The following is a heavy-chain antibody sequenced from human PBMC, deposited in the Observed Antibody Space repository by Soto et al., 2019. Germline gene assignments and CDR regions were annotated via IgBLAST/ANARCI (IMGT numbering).Heavy chain of an antibody. Sequence: QVQLVESGGGVVQPGRSLRLSCAASGFTFSSYGMHWVRQAPGKGLEWVAVIWYDGSNKYYADSVKGRFTISRDNSKNTLYLQMTSPRAEDTGVYYGAGGARSSSGWGGWFDPWGQGTLVTVSS. J-gene: IGHJ5*02. CDR2: IWYDGSNK. CDR3: AGGARSSSGWGGWFDP. CDR1: GFTFSSYG. D-gene: IGHD6-19*01. V-gene: IGHV3-33*01.